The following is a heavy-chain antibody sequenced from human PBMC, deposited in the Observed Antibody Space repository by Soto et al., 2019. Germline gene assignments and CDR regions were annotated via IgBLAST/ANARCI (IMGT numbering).Heavy chain of an antibody. CDR2: IYSGGST. CDR1: GFTVSSTY. J-gene: IGHJ4*02. V-gene: IGHV3-53*01. D-gene: IGHD5-18*01. CDR3: ARSGYSYGPFDY. Sequence: EVQLVESGGGLIQPGGSLRLSCAASGFTVSSTYMSWVRLAPGKGLEWVSVIYSGGSTYYADSVKGRFTISRDNSKNTLNLQMNSLRAEDTAVYYCARSGYSYGPFDYWGQGTLVTVSS.